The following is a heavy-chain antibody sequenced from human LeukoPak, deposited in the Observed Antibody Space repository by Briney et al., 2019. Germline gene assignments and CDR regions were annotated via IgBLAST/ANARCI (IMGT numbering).Heavy chain of an antibody. CDR1: GGSISNYY. CDR2: VYNSGST. Sequence: SETLSLTCTVSGGSISNYYWSWIRQPAGKGLEWIGRVYNSGSTNYNPSLKSRVTMSVGTSKYQFSLKLRSVTAADTDVYYCAGVANYRSGERLDYWGQGTLVTVSS. J-gene: IGHJ4*02. CDR3: AGVANYRSGERLDY. D-gene: IGHD4/OR15-4a*01. V-gene: IGHV4-4*07.